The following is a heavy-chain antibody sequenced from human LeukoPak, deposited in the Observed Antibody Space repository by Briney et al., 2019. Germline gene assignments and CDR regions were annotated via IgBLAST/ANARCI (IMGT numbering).Heavy chain of an antibody. J-gene: IGHJ4*02. D-gene: IGHD6-6*01. CDR3: AKDRTSSSSRGDFDY. CDR1: GFTFSSYA. V-gene: IGHV3-23*01. CDR2: ISGSGGTT. Sequence: GGSLRLSCAASGFTFSSYAMSWVRQAPGKGLEWVSRISGSGGTTYYADSVKGLYTISRDNSQNTLYVQMNSLRAEDTAVYYCAKDRTSSSSRGDFDYWGQGTLVTVSS.